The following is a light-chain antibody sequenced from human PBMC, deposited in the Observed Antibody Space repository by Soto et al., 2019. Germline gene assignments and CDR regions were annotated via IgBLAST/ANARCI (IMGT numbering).Light chain of an antibody. V-gene: IGLV1-40*01. CDR1: SSNIGAGYD. CDR3: QSYDSILSVV. J-gene: IGLJ2*01. Sequence: QSVLTQPPSVSGAPGPRVTISCTGSSSNIGAGYDVHWYQQLPGTAPKLLIYGNSNRPSGVPDRFSGSKSGTSASLAITGLQAEDEADYYCQSYDSILSVVFGGGTKLTVL. CDR2: GNS.